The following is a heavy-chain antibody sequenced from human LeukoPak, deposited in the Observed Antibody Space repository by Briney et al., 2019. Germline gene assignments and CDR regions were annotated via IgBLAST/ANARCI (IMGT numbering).Heavy chain of an antibody. CDR1: GGTFSSYA. J-gene: IGHJ4*02. D-gene: IGHD1-26*01. Sequence: SVKVSCKASGGTFSSYAISWVRQAPGQGLEWMGRIIPIFGTANYAQKFQGRVTITTDESTSTAYMELSSLRSEDTAVYYCASLTNGYGGYVDYWGQGTLVTVSS. V-gene: IGHV1-69*05. CDR2: IIPIFGTA. CDR3: ASLTNGYGGYVDY.